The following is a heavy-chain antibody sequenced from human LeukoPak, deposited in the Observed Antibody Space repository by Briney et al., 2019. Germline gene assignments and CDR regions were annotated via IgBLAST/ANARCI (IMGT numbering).Heavy chain of an antibody. Sequence: PGGSLRLSCAASGFTFSSYGMHWVRQAPGKGLEWVAFIRYDGSNKYYADSVKGRFTISRDNSKNTLYLQMNSLRAEDTAVYYCAKEDIVVVAFDYWGQGTLVTVSS. D-gene: IGHD2-15*01. CDR1: GFTFSSYG. V-gene: IGHV3-30*02. J-gene: IGHJ4*02. CDR2: IRYDGSNK. CDR3: AKEDIVVVAFDY.